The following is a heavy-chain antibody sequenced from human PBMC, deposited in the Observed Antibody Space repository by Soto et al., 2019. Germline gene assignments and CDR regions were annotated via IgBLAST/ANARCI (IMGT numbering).Heavy chain of an antibody. J-gene: IGHJ3*02. CDR1: GFTLSSFW. Sequence: EVQLVESGGGLVQPGGSLRLSCAASGFTLSSFWIHWFRQAPGKGLVWVSRINSDGTNTRYADSVRGRFTISRDNAKNTLYLQMNSLRAEDTAVYYCARVLVATEAFDIWVQGTMVTFSS. CDR3: ARVLVATEAFDI. V-gene: IGHV3-74*01. D-gene: IGHD5-12*01. CDR2: INSDGTNT.